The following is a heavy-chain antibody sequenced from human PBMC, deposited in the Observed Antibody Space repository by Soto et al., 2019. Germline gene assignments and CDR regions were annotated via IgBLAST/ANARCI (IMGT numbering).Heavy chain of an antibody. J-gene: IGHJ6*03. V-gene: IGHV1-69*02. CDR1: GGTFSSYT. Sequence: QVQLVQSGAEVKKPGSSVKVSCKASGGTFSSYTISWVRQAPGQGLEWMGRIIPILGIANYAQKFQGRVTITADKSTSTAYMELSSLRSEDTAVYYCASGYCSGGSCDGPYYMDVWGKGTTVTVSS. CDR2: IIPILGIA. D-gene: IGHD2-15*01. CDR3: ASGYCSGGSCDGPYYMDV.